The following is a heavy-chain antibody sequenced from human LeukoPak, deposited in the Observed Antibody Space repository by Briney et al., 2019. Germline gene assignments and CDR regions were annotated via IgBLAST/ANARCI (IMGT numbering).Heavy chain of an antibody. CDR3: VGGTVTRAFDP. CDR2: IKQDGSEK. D-gene: IGHD4-11*01. J-gene: IGHJ5*02. CDR1: GFTFSNYW. V-gene: IGHV3-7*01. Sequence: TGGSLRLSCAASGFTFSNYWVRWVRQAPGKGLEWVASIKQDGSEKNCVDSAKGRFTISRDNAKNSLYLQMNGLRAEDTAVYFCVGGTVTRAFDPWGQGTLVTVSS.